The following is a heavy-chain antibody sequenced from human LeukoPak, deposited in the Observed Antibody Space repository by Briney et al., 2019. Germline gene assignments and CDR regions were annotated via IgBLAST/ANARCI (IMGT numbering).Heavy chain of an antibody. CDR2: INPSGGTT. Sequence: ASVKVSCKASGYTLTSYYMHWVRQAPGQGLEWMGLINPSGGTTRYAQKLQGRVTMTRDLSTSTDYMELSSLRSDDTAVYFCARDNSVGDYAWWFDPWGQGTLVTVSS. CDR3: ARDNSVGDYAWWFDP. J-gene: IGHJ5*02. CDR1: GYTLTSYY. V-gene: IGHV1-46*01. D-gene: IGHD1-26*01.